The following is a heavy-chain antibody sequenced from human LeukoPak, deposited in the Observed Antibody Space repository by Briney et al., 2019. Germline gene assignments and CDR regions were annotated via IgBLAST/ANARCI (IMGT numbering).Heavy chain of an antibody. V-gene: IGHV3-21*01. Sequence: GGSLRLSCAASGFTFSTYSMNWVRQAPGKGLEWVSSISSGSSYIYYADSLKGRFTISRDNAKNSLYLQMNSLRAEDTAVYYCARSSRSILGRDFDYWGQGTLVTVSS. J-gene: IGHJ4*02. CDR1: GFTFSTYS. D-gene: IGHD7-27*01. CDR2: ISSGSSYI. CDR3: ARSSRSILGRDFDY.